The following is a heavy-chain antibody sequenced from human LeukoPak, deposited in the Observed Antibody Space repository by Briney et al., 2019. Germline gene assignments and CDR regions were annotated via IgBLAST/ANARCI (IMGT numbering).Heavy chain of an antibody. J-gene: IGHJ4*02. V-gene: IGHV3-23*01. Sequence: AGSLRLTCAASGFTFSSYAMSWVRQAPGKGLGWVSAISGSGGSTYYADSVKGRFTISRDNSKNTLYLQMNSLRAEPTAVYYCAKGLRLFAYWGEGSLVTVSS. CDR2: ISGSGGST. CDR3: AKGLRLFAY. CDR1: GFTFSSYA. D-gene: IGHD4-17*01.